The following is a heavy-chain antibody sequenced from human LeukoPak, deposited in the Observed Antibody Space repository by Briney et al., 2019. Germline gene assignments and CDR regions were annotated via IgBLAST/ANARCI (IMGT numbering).Heavy chain of an antibody. D-gene: IGHD3-10*01. J-gene: IGHJ5*02. CDR2: IYYSGST. V-gene: IGHV4-39*01. Sequence: PSETLFLTCTVSGGSINSNSYYWGWIRQPPGKGLEWIGSIYYSGSTYYNPSLKSRVTISVDTSKNQFSLKLSSVTAADTAVYYCARNKYYYGSGNYGVPNWFDPWGQGTLVTVSS. CDR3: ARNKYYYGSGNYGVPNWFDP. CDR1: GGSINSNSYY.